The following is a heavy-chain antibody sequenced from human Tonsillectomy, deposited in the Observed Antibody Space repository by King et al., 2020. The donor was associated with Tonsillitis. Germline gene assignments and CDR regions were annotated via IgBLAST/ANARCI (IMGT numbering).Heavy chain of an antibody. Sequence: VQLVESGGGLAQPGGSLRLSCAASGFTFSSYGMSWVRQVPGKGLEWVSVISGSGGSTNYADSVKGRFTISRDNSKNTLYLQMNSLRAEDTAVYYCANTQILGYCSGGTCYPYYFDYWGQGTLVTVSS. D-gene: IGHD2-15*01. CDR2: ISGSGGST. V-gene: IGHV3-23*04. J-gene: IGHJ4*02. CDR3: ANTQILGYCSGGTCYPYYFDY. CDR1: GFTFSSYG.